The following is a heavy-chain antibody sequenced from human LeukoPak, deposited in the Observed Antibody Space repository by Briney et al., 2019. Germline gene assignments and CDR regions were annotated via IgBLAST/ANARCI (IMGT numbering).Heavy chain of an antibody. CDR3: ARVYDFWSGYYGSSDYYGMDV. J-gene: IGHJ6*02. D-gene: IGHD3-3*01. CDR1: GYSFTSYW. V-gene: IGHV5-51*01. Sequence: GESLKISCKGSGYSFTSYWIGWVRQMPGKGLEWMGIIYPGDSDTRYSPSLQGQVTISADKSISTAYLQWSSLKASDTAMYYCARVYDFWSGYYGSSDYYGMDVWGQGTTVTVSS. CDR2: IYPGDSDT.